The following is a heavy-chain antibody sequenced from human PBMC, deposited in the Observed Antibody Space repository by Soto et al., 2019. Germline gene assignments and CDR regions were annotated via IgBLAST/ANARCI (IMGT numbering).Heavy chain of an antibody. D-gene: IGHD3-16*01. Sequence: EVDLFESGGGLVQPGVSLRLSCAASGFTFSNYGMAWLRQAPGMRLEWVAVITSSGSTTNYADSVKGRFTISTDNSRNILYLGMSNLGTEDTALYHCAHDLPLVINSWGQGTLVIVSS. CDR3: AHDLPLVINS. V-gene: IGHV3-23*01. CDR1: GFTFSNYG. CDR2: ITSSGSTT. J-gene: IGHJ5*02.